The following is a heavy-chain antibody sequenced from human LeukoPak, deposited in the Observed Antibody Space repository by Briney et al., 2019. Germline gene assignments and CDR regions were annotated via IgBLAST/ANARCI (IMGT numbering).Heavy chain of an antibody. CDR2: IIPIFGTA. Sequence: SVKVSCKASGGTFSSYAISWVRQAPGQGLEWMGRIIPIFGTANYAQKFQGRVTITTDESTSTAYMELSSLRSEDTAVYYCASPLGDYISDYYYMDVWGKGTTVTVSS. D-gene: IGHD4-17*01. CDR1: GGTFSSYA. CDR3: ASPLGDYISDYYYMDV. V-gene: IGHV1-69*05. J-gene: IGHJ6*03.